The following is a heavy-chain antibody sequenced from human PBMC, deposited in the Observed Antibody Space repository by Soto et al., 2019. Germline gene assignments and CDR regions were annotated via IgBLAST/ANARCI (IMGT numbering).Heavy chain of an antibody. CDR1: GGSFSGPN. CDR3: ARGWWFGFDP. V-gene: IGHV4-34*01. D-gene: IGHD2-8*02. J-gene: IGHJ5*02. Sequence: QVQLQQWGAGLLKPSETLSLACAVYGGSFSGPNWSWIRQPPGKGLEWIGEINHSGSTNYNPSLKRRVTISIDMSKNQYSLKVTSVTAADTSVYYCARGWWFGFDPWGQGILVTVSS. CDR2: INHSGST.